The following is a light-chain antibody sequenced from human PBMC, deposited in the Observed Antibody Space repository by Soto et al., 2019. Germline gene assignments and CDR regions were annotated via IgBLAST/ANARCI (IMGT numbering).Light chain of an antibody. CDR2: GTS. Sequence: EIVMTQSPATLSVSPGERATLSCRASQSVSSNLAWYQQKPGQAPRLLSYGTSTRATGIPARFSGSGSGTEFTLTISSLQSEDFAVYYCQHYNNWPRTFGQGTKVAIK. V-gene: IGKV3-15*01. CDR1: QSVSSN. CDR3: QHYNNWPRT. J-gene: IGKJ1*01.